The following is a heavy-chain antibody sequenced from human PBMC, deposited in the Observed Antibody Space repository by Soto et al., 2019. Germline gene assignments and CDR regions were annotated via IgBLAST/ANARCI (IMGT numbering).Heavy chain of an antibody. D-gene: IGHD1-1*01. J-gene: IGHJ4*02. V-gene: IGHV3-33*01. CDR1: GFTFSSYG. CDR2: IWYDGSNK. Sequence: GGSLRLSCAASGFTFSSYGMHWVRQAPGKGLEWVAVIWYDGSNKYYAGSVKGRFTISRDNSKNTLYLQMNSLRAEDTAVYYCARDLNGSPKLDTIFDYWGQGTLVTVSS. CDR3: ARDLNGSPKLDTIFDY.